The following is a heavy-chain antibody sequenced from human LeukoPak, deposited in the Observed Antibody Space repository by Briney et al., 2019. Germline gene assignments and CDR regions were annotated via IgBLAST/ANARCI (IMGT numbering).Heavy chain of an antibody. CDR1: GGTFSSYA. J-gene: IGHJ4*02. CDR3: ARGAAVADFAFDY. Sequence: SVKGSCKASGGTFSSYAISWVRQAPGQGLEWMGGIIPIFGTANYAQKFQGRVTITADESTSTAYMELSSLRSEDTAVYYCARGAAVADFAFDYWGQGTLVTVSS. D-gene: IGHD6-19*01. CDR2: IIPIFGTA. V-gene: IGHV1-69*13.